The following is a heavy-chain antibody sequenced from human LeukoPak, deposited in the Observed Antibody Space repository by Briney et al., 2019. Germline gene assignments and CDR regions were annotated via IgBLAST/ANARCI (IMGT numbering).Heavy chain of an antibody. CDR2: ISGSGGST. D-gene: IGHD3-3*01. J-gene: IGHJ4*02. CDR3: AKGNDFWSGYCFDY. Sequence: GGSLRLSCAASGFTFSSYALSWVRQAPGKGLEWVSGISGSGGSTYYADSVKGRFTISRDNSKNTLYLQMNSLRAEDTAVYYCAKGNDFWSGYCFDYWGQGTLVTVSS. CDR1: GFTFSSYA. V-gene: IGHV3-23*01.